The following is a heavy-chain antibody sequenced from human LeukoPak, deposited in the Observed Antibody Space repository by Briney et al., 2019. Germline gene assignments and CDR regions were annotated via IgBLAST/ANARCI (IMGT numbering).Heavy chain of an antibody. CDR2: VYYSGSI. Sequence: ETSETLSLTCVVSGGSVSGYYWGWIRQPPGRGLEWIGYVYYSGSINYNPSLKSRVTISVDTSKNQFSLKLSSVTAADTAVYYCARALQRHHYYYYYGMDVWGQGTTVTVS. J-gene: IGHJ6*02. V-gene: IGHV4-59*02. CDR1: GGSVSGYY. CDR3: ARALQRHHYYYYYGMDV.